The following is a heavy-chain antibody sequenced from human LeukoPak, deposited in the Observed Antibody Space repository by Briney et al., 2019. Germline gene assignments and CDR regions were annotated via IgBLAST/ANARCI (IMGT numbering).Heavy chain of an antibody. J-gene: IGHJ4*02. CDR1: GFTFSDYN. Sequence: PGGTLRLSCAASGFTFSDYNISWIHQTPRNRLKCVSFISSGGSTIYYADSVKGRFTISRDNAKNSLYLQMNSLRAEDTAVYYCATFRDGYNLNYFDYWGQGTLVTVSS. D-gene: IGHD5-24*01. CDR2: ISSGGSTI. CDR3: ATFRDGYNLNYFDY. V-gene: IGHV3-11*01.